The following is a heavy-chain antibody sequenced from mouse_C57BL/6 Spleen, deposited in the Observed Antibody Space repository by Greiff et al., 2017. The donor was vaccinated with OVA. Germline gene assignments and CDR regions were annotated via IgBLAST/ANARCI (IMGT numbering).Heavy chain of an antibody. CDR3: ASQGTVVEVYYAMDY. D-gene: IGHD1-1*01. CDR1: GYSFTGYY. V-gene: IGHV1-42*01. J-gene: IGHJ4*01. CDR2: INPSTGGT. Sequence: EVQLQQSGPELVKPGASVKISCKASGYSFTGYYMNWVKQSPEKSLEWIGEINPSTGGTTYNQKFKAKATLTVDKSSSTAYMQLKSLTSEDSAVYYCASQGTVVEVYYAMDYWGQGTSVTVSS.